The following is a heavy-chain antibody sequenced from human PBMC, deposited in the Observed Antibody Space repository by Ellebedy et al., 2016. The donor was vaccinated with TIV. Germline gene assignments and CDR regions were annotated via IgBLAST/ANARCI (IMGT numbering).Heavy chain of an antibody. D-gene: IGHD3-10*01. J-gene: IGHJ4*02. V-gene: IGHV3-7*03. Sequence: GESLKISCAGSGFTFSFYWMSWVRPAPGKGPEWVANINKDGSEKFYVDSVKGRFTISRDNAKNSLYLQMNSLRAEDTAVYYSASPPGVVALWGQGTLVTVSS. CDR1: GFTFSFYW. CDR2: INKDGSEK. CDR3: ASPPGVVAL.